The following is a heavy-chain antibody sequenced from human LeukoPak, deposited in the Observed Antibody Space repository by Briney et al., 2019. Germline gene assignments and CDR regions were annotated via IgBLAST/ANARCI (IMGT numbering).Heavy chain of an antibody. V-gene: IGHV3-33*01. CDR3: ASSAGALIDC. Sequence: GGSLRLSCAASGFTFSNYDMHWVRPAPGKGLEWVAVIWFNGSNKFYADSVKGRFTISRDNSKNTLYLQMNSLRAEDTAVYYCASSAGALIDCWGQGTLVIVSP. J-gene: IGHJ4*02. CDR2: IWFNGSNK. D-gene: IGHD6-19*01. CDR1: GFTFSNYD.